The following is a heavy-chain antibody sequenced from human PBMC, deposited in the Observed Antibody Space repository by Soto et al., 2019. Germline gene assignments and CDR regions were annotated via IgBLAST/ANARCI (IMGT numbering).Heavy chain of an antibody. Sequence: SETLSLTCTVSGGSISSGDFYWSWIRQPPGKGLELIGNIYYSGSTYYSPSLRSRAIMSVDTSQNQFSLKLSSLTAADTAVYFCARADDFSDRFDYWGQGALVTSPQ. V-gene: IGHV4-30-4*01. D-gene: IGHD4-17*01. J-gene: IGHJ4*02. CDR3: ARADDFSDRFDY. CDR1: GGSISSGDFY. CDR2: IYYSGST.